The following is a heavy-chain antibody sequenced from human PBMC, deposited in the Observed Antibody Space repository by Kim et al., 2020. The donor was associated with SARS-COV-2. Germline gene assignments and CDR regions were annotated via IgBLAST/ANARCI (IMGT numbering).Heavy chain of an antibody. CDR1: GGTFSSYA. J-gene: IGHJ4*02. CDR3: AREGYCSSTSCPWGY. CDR2: IIPIFGTA. V-gene: IGHV1-69*13. D-gene: IGHD2-2*01. Sequence: SVKVSCKASGGTFSSYAISWVRQAPGQGLEWMGGIIPIFGTANYAQKFQGRVTITADESTSTAYMELSSLRSEDTAVYYCAREGYCSSTSCPWGYWGQGTLVTVSS.